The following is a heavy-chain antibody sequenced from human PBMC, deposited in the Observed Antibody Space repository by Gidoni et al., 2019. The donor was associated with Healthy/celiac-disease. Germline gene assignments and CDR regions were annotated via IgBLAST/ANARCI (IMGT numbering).Heavy chain of an antibody. J-gene: IGHJ3*02. D-gene: IGHD2-2*01. Sequence: QVQLVESGGGLVKPGGSLSLSWSAYGFTFSDYYMSWIRHAPGKGLEWVSYSRSSGSTIYYADSVKGRFTISRDNAKNSLYLQMNSLRAEDTAVYYCARANEPYSSTSNYAFDIWGQGTMVTVSS. V-gene: IGHV3-11*01. CDR2: SRSSGSTI. CDR3: ARANEPYSSTSNYAFDI. CDR1: GFTFSDYY.